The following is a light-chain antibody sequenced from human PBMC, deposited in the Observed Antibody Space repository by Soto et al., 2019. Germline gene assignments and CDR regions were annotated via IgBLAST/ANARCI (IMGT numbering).Light chain of an antibody. V-gene: IGKV1-9*01. CDR2: ASS. CDR3: QQVDSYPRT. Sequence: LIHSPSSLSSSVVDRVTFTCRASQGIGTYLVWYQQKSGKAHTVLIYASSTLQTGVPSRFSGSGSGTDFSLTISSLHPEDVATYYCQQVDSYPRTFGQGTKVDIK. CDR1: QGIGTY. J-gene: IGKJ1*01.